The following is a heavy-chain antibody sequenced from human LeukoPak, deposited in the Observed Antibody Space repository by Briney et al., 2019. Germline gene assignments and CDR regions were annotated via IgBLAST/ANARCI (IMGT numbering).Heavy chain of an antibody. J-gene: IGHJ5*02. V-gene: IGHV1-69*04. Sequence: ASVKVSCTASAGTFSSYAISWVRQAPGQGLEWMGRIIPILGIANYAQKFQGRVTITADKSTSTAYMELSSLRSEDTAVYYCARDFGYGDYLNWFDPWGQGTLVTVSA. D-gene: IGHD4-17*01. CDR1: AGTFSSYA. CDR3: ARDFGYGDYLNWFDP. CDR2: IIPILGIA.